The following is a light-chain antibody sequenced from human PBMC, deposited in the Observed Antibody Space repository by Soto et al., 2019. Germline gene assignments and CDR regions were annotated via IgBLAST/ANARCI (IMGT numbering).Light chain of an antibody. CDR2: WTS. CDR1: QSLLYSSNNKNY. V-gene: IGKV4-1*01. J-gene: IGKJ1*01. Sequence: DIVMTQSPDSLAVSLGERATINCRSSQSLLYSSNNKNYLAWYQHKPGQPPKLLIYWTSTRESGVPDRFSGSGSGTDFTLTISSLQAEDVAVYYCQQYYTTPWTFGQGTKVDIK. CDR3: QQYYTTPWT.